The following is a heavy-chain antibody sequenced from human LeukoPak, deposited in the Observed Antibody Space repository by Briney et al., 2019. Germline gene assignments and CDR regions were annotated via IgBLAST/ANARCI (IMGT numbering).Heavy chain of an antibody. D-gene: IGHD1-26*01. V-gene: IGHV1-2*02. J-gene: IGHJ4*02. CDR3: ARDLIVGATTEYYFDY. CDR1: GYTFSDNY. CDR2: INPHSGGT. Sequence: ASVKVSRKASGYTFSDNYIHWVRQAPGQGLEWMGWINPHSGGTNYAQKFQGRVTMTRDTSISTAYMELSRLRSDDTAVYYCARDLIVGATTEYYFDYWGQGTLVTVSS.